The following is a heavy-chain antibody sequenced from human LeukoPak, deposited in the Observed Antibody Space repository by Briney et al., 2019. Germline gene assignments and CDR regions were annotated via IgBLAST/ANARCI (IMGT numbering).Heavy chain of an antibody. Sequence: ASVKVSCKASGYTFTGYYMHWVRQAPGQGLEWMGWINPNSGGTNYAQKFQGRVTMTRDTSISTAYMELSRLRSDDTAAYYCARDPAPNYYDSSGYYYFDYWGQGTLVTVSS. CDR2: INPNSGGT. J-gene: IGHJ4*02. CDR1: GYTFTGYY. V-gene: IGHV1-2*02. CDR3: ARDPAPNYYDSSGYYYFDY. D-gene: IGHD3-22*01.